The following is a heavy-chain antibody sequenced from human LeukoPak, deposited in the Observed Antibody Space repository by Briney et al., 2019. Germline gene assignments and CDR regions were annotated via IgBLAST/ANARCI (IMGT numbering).Heavy chain of an antibody. Sequence: GGSLRLSCAASGFTFSSYGMNWVRQAPGKGLEWVSSISSSSSYIYYADSVKGRFTISRDNAKNSLYLQMNSLRAEDTAVYYCARTVVAANDHDAFDIWGQGTMVTVSS. CDR2: ISSSSSYI. J-gene: IGHJ3*02. D-gene: IGHD2-15*01. CDR3: ARTVVAANDHDAFDI. V-gene: IGHV3-21*01. CDR1: GFTFSSYG.